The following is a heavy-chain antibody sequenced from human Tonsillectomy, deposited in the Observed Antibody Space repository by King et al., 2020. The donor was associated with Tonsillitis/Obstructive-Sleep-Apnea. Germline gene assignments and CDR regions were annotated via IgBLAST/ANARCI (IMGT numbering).Heavy chain of an antibody. V-gene: IGHV3-74*01. J-gene: IGHJ4*02. CDR3: ARGSSDWYGIDY. D-gene: IGHD6-19*01. Sequence: VQLVESGGGLVQPGGSLRLSCGASRFTFSSYWMHWVRQVPGKGLVWVSRINSDGGNTGYEDSVKGRFTISRDNAENTLYLQMNSLRAEDTAVYYCARGSSDWYGIDYWGQGTLVTVSS. CDR2: INSDGGNT. CDR1: RFTFSSYW.